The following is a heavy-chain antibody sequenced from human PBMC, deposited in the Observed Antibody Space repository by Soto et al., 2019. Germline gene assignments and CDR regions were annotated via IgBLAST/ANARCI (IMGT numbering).Heavy chain of an antibody. Sequence: SETLSLTCTVSGGSISSYYWSWIRQPPGKGLEWIGYIYYSGSTNYNPSLKSRVTISVDTSKNQFSLKLSSVTAADTAVYYCARVQQLTGRVNCFEPWGRVTRGTVSS. J-gene: IGHJ5*02. V-gene: IGHV4-59*01. D-gene: IGHD6-13*01. CDR1: GGSISSYY. CDR2: IYYSGST. CDR3: ARVQQLTGRVNCFEP.